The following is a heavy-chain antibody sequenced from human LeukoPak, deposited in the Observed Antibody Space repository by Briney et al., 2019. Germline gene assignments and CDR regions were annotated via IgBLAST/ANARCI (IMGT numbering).Heavy chain of an antibody. CDR2: IDYSRST. V-gene: IGHV4-39*01. J-gene: IGHJ3*02. CDR3: GRGASSGTFDS. Sequence: SETLSLTCTVSGGSISSSSYYWGWIRQPPGKGLEWIGSIDYSRSTYYYPSLKSRVTISVDTSKNQFSPKLSSVTAADTALYCGGRGASSGTFDSWGPRTFVTASS. CDR1: GGSISSSSYY. D-gene: IGHD3-10*01.